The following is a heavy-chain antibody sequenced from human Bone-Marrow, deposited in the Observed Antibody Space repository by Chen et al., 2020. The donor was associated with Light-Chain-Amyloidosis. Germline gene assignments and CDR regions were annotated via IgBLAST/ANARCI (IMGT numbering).Heavy chain of an antibody. CDR3: AKAVARWLLLQPDY. Sequence: QVQLVESGGGVVQPGGSLRLSCAASGFTFSSYGMHWVRQAPGKGLEWVAFIRYDGSNKYDADSVKGRFTISRDNSKNTLYLQMNSLRAEDTAVYFCAKAVARWLLLQPDYWGQGTLVTVSS. V-gene: IGHV3-30*02. CDR2: IRYDGSNK. D-gene: IGHD5-12*01. J-gene: IGHJ4*02. CDR1: GFTFSSYG.